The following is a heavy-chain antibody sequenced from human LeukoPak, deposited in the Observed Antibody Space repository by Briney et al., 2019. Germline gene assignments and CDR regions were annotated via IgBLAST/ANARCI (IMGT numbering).Heavy chain of an antibody. CDR1: GFTFSSYS. D-gene: IGHD6-6*01. Sequence: GGSLRLSCAASGFTFSSYSMNWVRQAPGKGLEWVSSISSSSSYIYYADSVKGRFTISRDNAKNSLYLQMNSLRAEDTAVYYCARQIVARPVDYWGRGTLVTVSS. V-gene: IGHV3-21*01. CDR2: ISSSSSYI. J-gene: IGHJ4*02. CDR3: ARQIVARPVDY.